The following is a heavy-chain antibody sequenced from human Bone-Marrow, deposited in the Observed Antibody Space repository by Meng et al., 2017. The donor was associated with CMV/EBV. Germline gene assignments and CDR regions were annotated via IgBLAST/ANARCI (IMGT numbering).Heavy chain of an antibody. Sequence: GESLKIPCAASGFTFSSYAMSWVRQAPGKGLEWVSVIYSGGSRTYYADSVKGRFTISRDNSKNTLYLQMNSLRAEDAAVYYCAKEPLLFGYFDSWGQGTLVTVSS. D-gene: IGHD3-10*01. CDR3: AKEPLLFGYFDS. J-gene: IGHJ4*02. V-gene: IGHV3-23*03. CDR1: GFTFSSYA. CDR2: IYSGGSRT.